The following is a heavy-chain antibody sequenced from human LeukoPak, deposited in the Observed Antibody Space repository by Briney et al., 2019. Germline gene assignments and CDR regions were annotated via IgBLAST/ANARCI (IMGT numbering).Heavy chain of an antibody. CDR1: GFTFSSYE. CDR2: ISSSGSTI. J-gene: IGHJ4*02. D-gene: IGHD3-3*01. V-gene: IGHV3-48*03. Sequence: PGGSLRLSCAASGFTFSSYEMNWVRQAPGKGLEWVSYISSSGSTIYYADSVKGRFTISRDNSKNTLYLQMNSLRAEDTAVYYCARHGGSGSFDYWGQGTLVTVSS. CDR3: ARHGGSGSFDY.